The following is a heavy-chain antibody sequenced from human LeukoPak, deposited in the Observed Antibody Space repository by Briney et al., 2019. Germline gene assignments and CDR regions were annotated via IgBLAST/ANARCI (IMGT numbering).Heavy chain of an antibody. V-gene: IGHV3-30*18. J-gene: IGHJ4*02. D-gene: IGHD2-8*01. CDR3: AKLLYGSNTGFGY. CDR2: ISYDGSNT. Sequence: GGSLRLSCVASGFTFSSYGLYWVRQAPGKGLEWVGFISYDGSNTYYADSVKGRITLPRDNAKNTLYLQVNSLRVEDTGVYYCAKLLYGSNTGFGYWGQGTLVAVSS. CDR1: GFTFSSYG.